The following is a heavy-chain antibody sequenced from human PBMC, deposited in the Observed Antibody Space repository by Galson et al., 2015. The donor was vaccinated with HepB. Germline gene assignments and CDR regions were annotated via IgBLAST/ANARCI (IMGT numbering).Heavy chain of an antibody. J-gene: IGHJ4*02. CDR1: GYTFTSYY. CDR2: INPSGGST. V-gene: IGHV1-46*01. CDR3: ARDYPTVGALDY. Sequence: SVKVSCKAPGYTFTSYYMHWVRQAPGQGLEWMGIINPSGGSTSYAQKFQGRVTMTRDTSTSTVYMELSSLRSEDTAVYYCARDYPTVGALDYWGQGTLVTVSS. D-gene: IGHD1-26*01.